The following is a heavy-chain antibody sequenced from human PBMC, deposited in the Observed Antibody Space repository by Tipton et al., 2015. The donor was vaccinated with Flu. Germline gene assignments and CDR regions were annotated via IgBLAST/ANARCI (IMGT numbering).Heavy chain of an antibody. CDR2: IYTSGST. Sequence: TLSLTCTVSGGSISSGSYYWSWIRQPAGKGLEWIGRIYTSGSTNYNHSLKSRVTISVDTSKNQFSLKLSSVTAADTAVYYCARSTMVEYSSGWYRLDAFGIWGQGAKGNVSS. CDR1: GGSISSGSYY. CDR3: ARSTMVEYSSGWYRLDAFGI. J-gene: IGHJ3*02. V-gene: IGHV4-61*02. D-gene: IGHD6-19*01.